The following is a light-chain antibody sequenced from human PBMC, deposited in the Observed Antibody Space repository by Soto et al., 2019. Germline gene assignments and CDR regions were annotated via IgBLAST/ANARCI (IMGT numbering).Light chain of an antibody. CDR2: GIS. CDR3: QQYGSSPRT. J-gene: IGKJ1*01. V-gene: IGKV3-20*01. Sequence: EIVLTQSPGILSLSPGEGATLSCRASQTVDRNYFAWYQQKPGQAPRLLIYGISSRATGIPDRFRGSGSGTVFTLTISRLEPEDFEVYYYQQYGSSPRTLGQGTKADI. CDR1: QTVDRNY.